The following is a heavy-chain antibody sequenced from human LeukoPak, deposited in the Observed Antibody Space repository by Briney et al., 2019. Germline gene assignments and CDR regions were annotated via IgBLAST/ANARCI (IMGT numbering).Heavy chain of an antibody. Sequence: GASVKVSCKASGYTFTSYDINWARQAPGQGLEWMGWISAYNGNTNYAQKLQGRVTMTTDTSTSTAYMELRSLRSEDTAVYYCAREPDGDFNWFDPWGQGTLVTVSS. CDR2: ISAYNGNT. D-gene: IGHD3-3*01. J-gene: IGHJ5*02. CDR1: GYTFTSYD. CDR3: AREPDGDFNWFDP. V-gene: IGHV1-18*01.